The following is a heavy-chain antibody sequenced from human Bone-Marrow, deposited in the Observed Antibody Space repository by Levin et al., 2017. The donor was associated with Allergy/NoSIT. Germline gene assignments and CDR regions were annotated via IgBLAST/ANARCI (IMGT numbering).Heavy chain of an antibody. Sequence: ASVKVSCKTSGYTFISYHVYWVRQATGQGLEWMGYINPNSGNTAYARKFQGRVTMTRNSSITTAYMELSSLRSEDTAMYYCARGDCYSGSCYGPDWFDPWGQGTQVTVSS. CDR2: INPNSGNT. CDR1: GYTFISYH. D-gene: IGHD2-15*01. J-gene: IGHJ5*02. V-gene: IGHV1-8*01. CDR3: ARGDCYSGSCYGPDWFDP.